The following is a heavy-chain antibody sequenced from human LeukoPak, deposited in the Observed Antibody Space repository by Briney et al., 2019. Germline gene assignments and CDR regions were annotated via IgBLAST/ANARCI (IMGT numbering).Heavy chain of an antibody. CDR2: IKSKTEGGTT. V-gene: IGHV3-15*01. J-gene: IGHJ4*02. Sequence: PGGSLRLSCAASGFTFSNAWMSWVRQAPGKGLEWVGRIKSKTEGGTTDYAAPVKGRITIARDDSKNTLYLQMTSLKTEDTAVYYCTTIHYGDYWGQGTLVTVSS. CDR3: TTIHYGDY. CDR1: GFTFSNAW.